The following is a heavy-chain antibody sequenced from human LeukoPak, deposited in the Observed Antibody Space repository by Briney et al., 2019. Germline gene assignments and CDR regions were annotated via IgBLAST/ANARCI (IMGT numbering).Heavy chain of an antibody. CDR2: TNPKSGYT. CDR1: GYAFTNYD. J-gene: IGHJ4*02. V-gene: IGHV1-8*01. CDR3: ARVWGSADY. D-gene: IGHD3-16*01. Sequence: ASVKVSCKASGYAFTNYDINWVRQATGQGLEWMGWTNPKSGYTGAAQKFQGRVTMTRDTSTSTAYIELSGLRSDDTAVYYCARVWGSADYWGQGTLVTVS.